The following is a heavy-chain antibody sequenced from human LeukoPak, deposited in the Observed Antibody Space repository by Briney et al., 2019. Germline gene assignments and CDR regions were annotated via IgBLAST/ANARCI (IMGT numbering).Heavy chain of an antibody. CDR1: GGTFSSYD. D-gene: IGHD4-17*01. V-gene: IGHV4-59*01. Sequence: SETLSLTCTASGGTFSSYDWSWIRQPPGKGLEWIGYIYYSGSTNYNPSLKSRVTISVDTSKNQFSLKVSSVTAADTAVYYCARVGTTVKVFDYWGQGTLVTVSS. CDR2: IYYSGST. J-gene: IGHJ4*02. CDR3: ARVGTTVKVFDY.